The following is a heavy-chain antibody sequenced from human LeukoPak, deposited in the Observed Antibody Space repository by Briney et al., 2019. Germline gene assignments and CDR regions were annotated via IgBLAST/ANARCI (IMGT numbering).Heavy chain of an antibody. Sequence: GGSLRLSCAASGFPFSSFWMNWVRQTPGRGLEWLANIRPDGSEQYYLDSVRGRFTISRDNAKNSVYLHMNNLRVEDTGVYYCSGRDSSRSLWAYWGQGTLVSVSS. V-gene: IGHV3-7*01. CDR2: IRPDGSEQ. J-gene: IGHJ4*02. CDR1: GFPFSSFW. CDR3: SGRDSSRSLWAY. D-gene: IGHD2/OR15-2a*01.